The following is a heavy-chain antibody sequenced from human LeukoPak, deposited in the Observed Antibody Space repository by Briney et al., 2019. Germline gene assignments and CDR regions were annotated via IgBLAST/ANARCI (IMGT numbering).Heavy chain of an antibody. V-gene: IGHV3-7*01. CDR3: AREGGATNAFDI. CDR1: GFTFSSYW. D-gene: IGHD1-26*01. CDR2: INQDGSEK. Sequence: GGSLRLSCAASGFTFSSYWMSWVRQAPGRGLEWVAYINQDGSEKNYVDSVKGRFTISRDNTKKSLYLQINSLRAEDTAVYYCAREGGATNAFDIWGQGTMATVSS. J-gene: IGHJ3*02.